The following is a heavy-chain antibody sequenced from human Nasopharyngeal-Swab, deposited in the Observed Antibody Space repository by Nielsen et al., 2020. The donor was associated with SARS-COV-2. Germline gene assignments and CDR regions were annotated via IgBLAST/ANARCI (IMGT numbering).Heavy chain of an antibody. V-gene: IGHV2-5*02. CDR1: GFSLSPSRVG. CDR2: IYWDDAK. D-gene: IGHD4-17*01. CDR3: AHTYAGYGDYVA. Sequence: SGPTLVKPTQTITLTCTFSGFSLSPSRVGVGWIRQPPGKALEWLALIYWDDAKRYSPSLKSRLTITKDTSKNQVVLTMTNMDPVDTATYYCAHTYAGYGDYVAWGQGTLVTVSS. J-gene: IGHJ4*02.